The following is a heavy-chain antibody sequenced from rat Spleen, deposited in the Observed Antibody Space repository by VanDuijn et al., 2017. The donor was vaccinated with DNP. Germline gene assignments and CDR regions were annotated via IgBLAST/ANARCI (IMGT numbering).Heavy chain of an antibody. J-gene: IGHJ2*01. CDR1: GFTFSNYD. V-gene: IGHV5-25*01. Sequence: EVQLVESGGGLVQPGRSLKLSCAASGFTFSNYDMAWVRQAPTKGLEWVASISPSGGSTYYRDSVKGRFTVSRDNAKSSLYLQMDSLRSEDTATYYCARHGIGTTNFDYWGQGVMVTVSS. CDR2: ISPSGGST. CDR3: ARHGIGTTNFDY. D-gene: IGHD1-5*01.